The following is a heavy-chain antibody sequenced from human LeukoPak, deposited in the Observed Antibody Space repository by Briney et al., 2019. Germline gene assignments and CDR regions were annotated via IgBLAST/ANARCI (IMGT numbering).Heavy chain of an antibody. V-gene: IGHV3-48*01. Sequence: GGSLRLSCTGSGFTFGDYVMSWVRQAPGKGLEWVSYISNSGILYADSVKGRFTISRDNARNSLYLQMNSLRAEDTAVYYCAINGCYRGVCDFDVWGRGTMVTVSS. CDR3: AINGCYRGVCDFDV. CDR2: ISNSGI. J-gene: IGHJ3*01. D-gene: IGHD2-21*01. CDR1: GFTFGDYV.